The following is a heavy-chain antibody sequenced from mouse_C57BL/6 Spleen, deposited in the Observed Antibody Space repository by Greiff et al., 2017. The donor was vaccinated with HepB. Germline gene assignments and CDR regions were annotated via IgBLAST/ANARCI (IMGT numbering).Heavy chain of an antibody. D-gene: IGHD3-2*02. CDR3: ARWGSSGYSWFAY. V-gene: IGHV5-17*01. Sequence: EVMLVESGGGLVKPGGSLKLSCAASGFTFSDYGMHWVRQAPEKGLEWVAYISSGSSTIYYADTVKGRFTISRDNAKNTLFLQMTSLRSEDTAMYYCARWGSSGYSWFAYWGQGTLVTVSA. CDR2: ISSGSSTI. J-gene: IGHJ3*01. CDR1: GFTFSDYG.